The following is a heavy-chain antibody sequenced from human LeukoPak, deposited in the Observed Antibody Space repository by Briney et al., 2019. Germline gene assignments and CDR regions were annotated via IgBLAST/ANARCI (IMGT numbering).Heavy chain of an antibody. Sequence: GGSLRLSCTASGFTLSSFGMHWVRQAPGKGLEWVAVISDDGSNTYYADSVKGRFTISRDYSKNTLYLQMNSLRAEDTAVYYCAKDHLGATTGGVDYWGQGTLVTVSS. J-gene: IGHJ4*02. D-gene: IGHD1-26*01. CDR2: ISDDGSNT. CDR1: GFTLSSFG. CDR3: AKDHLGATTGGVDY. V-gene: IGHV3-30*18.